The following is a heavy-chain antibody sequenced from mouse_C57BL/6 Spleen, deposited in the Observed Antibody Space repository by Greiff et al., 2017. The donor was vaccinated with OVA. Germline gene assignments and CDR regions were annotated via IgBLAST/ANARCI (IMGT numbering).Heavy chain of an antibody. CDR2: ISYSGST. D-gene: IGHD2-4*01. CDR1: GYSITSGYD. J-gene: IGHJ1*03. CDR3: ARAGDYDGSYWYFDV. Sequence: EVQLQQSGPGIVKPSQSLSLTCTVTGYSITSGYDWHWIRHFPGNKLEWMGYISYSGSTNYNPSLKSRISITHDTSKNHFFLKLNSVTTEDTATYYCARAGDYDGSYWYFDVWGTGTTVTVSS. V-gene: IGHV3-1*01.